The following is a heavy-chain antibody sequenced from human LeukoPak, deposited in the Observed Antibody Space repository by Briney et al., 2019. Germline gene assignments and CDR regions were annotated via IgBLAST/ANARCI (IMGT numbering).Heavy chain of an antibody. CDR2: INPNSGGT. D-gene: IGHD3-22*01. CDR1: GYTFTSYY. J-gene: IGHJ4*02. Sequence: ASVKVSCKASGYTFTSYYMHWVRQAPGQGLEWMGWINPNSGGTNYAQKFQGRVTMTRDTSISTAYMELSRLRSEDTAVYYCAREGGDYYDSSGYYRGLLDYWGQGTLVTVSS. CDR3: AREGGDYYDSSGYYRGLLDY. V-gene: IGHV1-2*02.